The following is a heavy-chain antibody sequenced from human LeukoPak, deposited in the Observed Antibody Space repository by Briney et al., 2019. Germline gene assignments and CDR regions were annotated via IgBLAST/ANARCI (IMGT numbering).Heavy chain of an antibody. CDR2: FSGSGSTT. CDR1: GFTFSSHA. V-gene: IGHV3-23*01. Sequence: GGSLRLSCAASGFTFSSHAMSWVRQAPGKGLEWVSHFSGSGSTTYYADSVKGRFTISRDNSKNTLFLQMNSLRAEDTAVYYCAKDERPYYDSSGGFDYWGQGTLVTVSS. J-gene: IGHJ4*02. CDR3: AKDERPYYDSSGGFDY. D-gene: IGHD3-22*01.